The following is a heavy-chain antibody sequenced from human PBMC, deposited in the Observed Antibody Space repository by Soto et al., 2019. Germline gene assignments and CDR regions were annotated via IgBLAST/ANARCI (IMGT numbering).Heavy chain of an antibody. J-gene: IGHJ6*02. Sequence: GESLKISCKGSGYSFTSYWISWVRQMPGKGLEWMGRIDPSDSYTNYSPSFQGHVTTSADKSISTAYLQWSSLKASDTAMYYCARDAPPHYYYYGMDVWGQGTTVTVSS. V-gene: IGHV5-10-1*01. CDR3: ARDAPPHYYYYGMDV. CDR1: GYSFTSYW. CDR2: IDPSDSYT.